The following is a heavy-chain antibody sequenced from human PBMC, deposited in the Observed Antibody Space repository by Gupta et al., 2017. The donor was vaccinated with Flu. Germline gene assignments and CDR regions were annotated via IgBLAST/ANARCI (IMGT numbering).Heavy chain of an antibody. V-gene: IGHV3-33*01. J-gene: IGHJ4*02. CDR1: GFTFSSYG. Sequence: QVQLVESGGGVVQPGRSLRLSCAASGFTFSSYGMHWVRQAPGKGLEWVAVIWYDGSNKYYADSVKGRFTISRDNSKNTLYLQMNSLRAEDTAVYYCARGATGSYGIDYWGQGTLVTVSS. D-gene: IGHD5-18*01. CDR2: IWYDGSNK. CDR3: ARGATGSYGIDY.